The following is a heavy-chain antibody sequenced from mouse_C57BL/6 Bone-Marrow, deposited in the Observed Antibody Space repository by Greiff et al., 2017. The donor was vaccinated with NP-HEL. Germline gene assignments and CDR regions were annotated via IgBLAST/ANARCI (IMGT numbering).Heavy chain of an antibody. CDR1: GYTFTSYG. CDR2: IYPRSGNT. Sequence: QVQLKESGAELARPGASVKLSCKASGYTFTSYGISWVKQRTGQGLEWIGEIYPRSGNTYYNEKFKGKATLTADQSSSTAYMELRSLTSEDSAVYFCAREGYYYGSRGFAYWGQGTLVTVSA. CDR3: AREGYYYGSRGFAY. V-gene: IGHV1-81*01. J-gene: IGHJ3*01. D-gene: IGHD1-1*01.